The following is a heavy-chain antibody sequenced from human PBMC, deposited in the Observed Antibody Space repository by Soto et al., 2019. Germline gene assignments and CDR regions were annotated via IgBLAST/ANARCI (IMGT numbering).Heavy chain of an antibody. CDR3: ARGRLRFLEWGAFDI. CDR1: GGSFSGYY. CDR2: INHSGST. J-gene: IGHJ3*02. D-gene: IGHD3-3*01. V-gene: IGHV4-34*01. Sequence: QVQLQQWGAGLLKPSETLSLTCAVYGGSFSGYYWSWIRQPPGKGLEWIGEINHSGSTNYNPSLKSRVTISVDTSKNQFSLKLSSVTAADTAVYYCARGRLRFLEWGAFDIWGHEPMVTVSS.